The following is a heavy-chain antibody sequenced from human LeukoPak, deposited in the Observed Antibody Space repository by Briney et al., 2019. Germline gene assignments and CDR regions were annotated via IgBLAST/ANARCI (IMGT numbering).Heavy chain of an antibody. CDR1: GGSVSSGSYY. Sequence: SETLSLTCTVSGGSVSSGSYYWSWIRQPPGKGLEWIGYIYYSGSTNYNPSLKSRVTISVDTSKNQFSLKLSSVTAADTAVYYCAREYWWRGMDVWGQGTTVTVSS. V-gene: IGHV4-61*01. J-gene: IGHJ6*02. D-gene: IGHD2-15*01. CDR2: IYYSGST. CDR3: AREYWWRGMDV.